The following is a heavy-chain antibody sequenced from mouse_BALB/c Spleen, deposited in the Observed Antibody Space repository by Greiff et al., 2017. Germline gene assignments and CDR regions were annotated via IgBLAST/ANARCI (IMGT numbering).Heavy chain of an antibody. D-gene: IGHD6-1*01. CDR2: ISYDGSN. CDR3: AGDSSLYFDY. CDR1: GYSITSGYY. V-gene: IGHV3-6*02. Sequence: EVQRVESGPGLVKPSQSLSLTCSVTGYSITSGYYWNWIRQFPGNKLEWMGYISYDGSNNYNPSLKNRISITRDTSKNQFFLKLNSVTTEDTATYYCAGDSSLYFDYWGQGTTLTVSS. J-gene: IGHJ2*01.